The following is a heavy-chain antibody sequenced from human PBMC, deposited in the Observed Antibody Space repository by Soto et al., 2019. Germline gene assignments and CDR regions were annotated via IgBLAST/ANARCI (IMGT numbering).Heavy chain of an antibody. D-gene: IGHD4-17*01. Sequence: QVQLVESGGGVVQPGRSLRLSCAASGFTFSSYAMHWVRQAPGKGLEWVAVISYDGSNKYYADSVKGRFTISRDNSKNTLYLQMDSLVAEDTAVYYCANDYGGNEGLFDYCGQGTLVTVSS. CDR1: GFTFSSYA. J-gene: IGHJ4*02. CDR2: ISYDGSNK. V-gene: IGHV3-30-3*02. CDR3: ANDYGGNEGLFDY.